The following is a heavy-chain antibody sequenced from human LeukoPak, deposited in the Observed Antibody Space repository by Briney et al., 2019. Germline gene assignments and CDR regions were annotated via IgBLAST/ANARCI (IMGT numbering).Heavy chain of an antibody. V-gene: IGHV3-23*01. Sequence: GGSLRLSCAASGFTFSNYAMSWVRQAPGKGLEWVSGITASGGSTYYADSVKGRFTISRDNPKNTLYLQMSSLRAEDTAVYYCARGGLVTWYFDLWGRGTLVTVSS. D-gene: IGHD5-12*01. J-gene: IGHJ2*01. CDR2: ITASGGST. CDR1: GFTFSNYA. CDR3: ARGGLVTWYFDL.